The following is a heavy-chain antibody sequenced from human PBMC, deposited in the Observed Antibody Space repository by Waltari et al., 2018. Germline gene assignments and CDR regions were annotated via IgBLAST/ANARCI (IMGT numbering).Heavy chain of an antibody. D-gene: IGHD6-19*01. Sequence: VSGGSISSSNWWSWVRQPPGKGLEWIGEIYHSGSTNYNPSLKSRVTISVDKSKNQFSLKLSSVTAADTAVYYCARGRKEQWLFLFDYWGQGTLVTVSS. V-gene: IGHV4-4*02. CDR3: ARGRKEQWLFLFDY. J-gene: IGHJ4*02. CDR1: GGSISSSNW. CDR2: IYHSGST.